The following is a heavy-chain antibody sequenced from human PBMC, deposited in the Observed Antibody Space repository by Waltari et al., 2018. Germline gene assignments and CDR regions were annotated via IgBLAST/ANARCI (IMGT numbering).Heavy chain of an antibody. D-gene: IGHD4-17*01. V-gene: IGHV4-59*01. J-gene: IGHJ2*01. CDR2: VFYSRLT. Sequence: QVQLQESGPGLVKPSETLSLTCTVPGDSISSYWSWIRQSRGKGLEWIGYVFYSRLTKYNASLKSRVTMSVATSKSQLSLRLSSVTPADTAVYYCARTLGFDDYSDVTYHWYFDLWGRGTLVTVSS. CDR1: GDSISSY. CDR3: ARTLGFDDYSDVTYHWYFDL.